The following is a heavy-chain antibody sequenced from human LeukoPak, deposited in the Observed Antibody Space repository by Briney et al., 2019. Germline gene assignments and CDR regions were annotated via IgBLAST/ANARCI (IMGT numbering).Heavy chain of an antibody. CDR1: GFTFSSYG. Sequence: GGSLRLSCAASGFTFSSYGMHWVRQAPGKGLEWVSVIYSGGSTFYADSVKGRFTISRDNSKNTLYLQMNSLRAEDTAVYYCAREPDYYYGSGSYAYYGMDVWGQGITVTVSS. V-gene: IGHV3-53*01. CDR3: AREPDYYYGSGSYAYYGMDV. J-gene: IGHJ6*02. CDR2: IYSGGST. D-gene: IGHD3-10*01.